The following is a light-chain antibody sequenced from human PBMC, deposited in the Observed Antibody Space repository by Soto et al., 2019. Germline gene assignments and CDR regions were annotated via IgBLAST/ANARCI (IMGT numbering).Light chain of an antibody. V-gene: IGLV2-14*01. J-gene: IGLJ1*01. Sequence: QSALTQPASVSGSPGQSISFSCAGSNSDVGSSVYVSWYQQHPGKAPKLMIYEVSNRPSGVSNRFSGSKSGNTASLTISGLQAEDEADYYCSSYTSSSTQVFGTGTKLTVL. CDR2: EVS. CDR1: NSDVGSSVY. CDR3: SSYTSSSTQV.